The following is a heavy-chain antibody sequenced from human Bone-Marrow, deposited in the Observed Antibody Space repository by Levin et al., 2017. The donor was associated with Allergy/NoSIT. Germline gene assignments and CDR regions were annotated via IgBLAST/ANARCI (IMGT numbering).Heavy chain of an antibody. J-gene: IGHJ6*03. Sequence: GGSLRLSCAASGFTFSSYAMTWVRQAPGKGLEWVSGISGSGGSTYYADSVKGRFTISRDNSKNTLYLQMNSLRAEDTAVYYCAKTLGYCSGSSCVGYYYYMDVWGKGTTVTVSS. CDR1: GFTFSSYA. D-gene: IGHD2-15*01. CDR2: ISGSGGST. V-gene: IGHV3-23*01. CDR3: AKTLGYCSGSSCVGYYYYMDV.